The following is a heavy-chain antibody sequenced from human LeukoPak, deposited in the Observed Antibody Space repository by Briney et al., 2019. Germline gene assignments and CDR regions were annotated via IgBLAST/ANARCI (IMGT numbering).Heavy chain of an antibody. Sequence: GASVKVSCKASGYTFTSYDINWVRQATGQGLEWMGWMNPNSGNTGYAQKFQGRVTMTRNTSISTAYMELSSLRSEDTAVYYYARGQQLHFTLNWFDPWGQGTLVTVSS. CDR1: GYTFTSYD. D-gene: IGHD6-13*01. CDR3: ARGQQLHFTLNWFDP. J-gene: IGHJ5*02. V-gene: IGHV1-8*01. CDR2: MNPNSGNT.